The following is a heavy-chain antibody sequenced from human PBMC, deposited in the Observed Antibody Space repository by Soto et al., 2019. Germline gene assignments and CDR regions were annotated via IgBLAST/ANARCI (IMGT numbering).Heavy chain of an antibody. J-gene: IGHJ6*02. Sequence: PGESLKISCKGSGYSFTSYWISWVRQMPGKGLEWMGRIDPSDSYTNYSPSFQGHVTISADKSISTAYLQWSSLKASDTAMYYCASSLYDFWSGYTPDRDYYYGMAVWGQGTTVTVSS. CDR2: IDPSDSYT. D-gene: IGHD3-3*01. CDR3: ASSLYDFWSGYTPDRDYYYGMAV. V-gene: IGHV5-10-1*01. CDR1: GYSFTSYW.